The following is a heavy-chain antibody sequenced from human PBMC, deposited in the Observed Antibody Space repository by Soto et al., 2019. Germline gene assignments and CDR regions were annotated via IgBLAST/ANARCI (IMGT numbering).Heavy chain of an antibody. J-gene: IGHJ4*02. CDR3: ARARGRCGGDCYSGYFDY. CDR2: IWYDGSNK. V-gene: IGHV3-33*01. Sequence: GSLRLSCAASGFTFSSYGMHWVRQAPGKGLEWVAVIWYDGSNKYYADSVKGRFTISRDNSKNTLYLQMNSLRAEDTAVYYCARARGRCGGDCYSGYFDYWGQGTLVTVSS. D-gene: IGHD2-21*02. CDR1: GFTFSSYG.